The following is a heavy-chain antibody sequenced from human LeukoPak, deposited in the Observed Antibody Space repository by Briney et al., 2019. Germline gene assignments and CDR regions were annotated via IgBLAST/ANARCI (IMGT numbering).Heavy chain of an antibody. Sequence: PSETLSLTCTVSGYSISSGYYWGWIRQPPGKGLEWIGSIYHSGSTYYNPSLKSRVTISVDTSKNQFSLKLSSVTAADTAVYYCARLANSYDYGAFHIWGQGTMVTVSS. CDR1: GYSISSGYY. CDR2: IYHSGST. J-gene: IGHJ3*02. V-gene: IGHV4-38-2*02. CDR3: ARLANSYDYGAFHI. D-gene: IGHD5-18*01.